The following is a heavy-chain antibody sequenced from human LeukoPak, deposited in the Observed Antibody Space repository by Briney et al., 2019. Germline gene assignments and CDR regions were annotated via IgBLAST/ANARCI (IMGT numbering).Heavy chain of an antibody. D-gene: IGHD3-3*01. CDR1: GGSISSYY. V-gene: IGHV4-59*01. CDR2: IYYSGST. J-gene: IGHJ4*02. CDR3: ARGGGGSPVFGVVIAYFDY. Sequence: SETLSLTCTVSGGSISSYYLSWIRQPPGKGLEWIGYIYYSGSTNYNPSLKSRVTISVDTSKNQFSLKLSSVTAADTAVYYCARGGGGSPVFGVVIAYFDYWGQGTLVTVSS.